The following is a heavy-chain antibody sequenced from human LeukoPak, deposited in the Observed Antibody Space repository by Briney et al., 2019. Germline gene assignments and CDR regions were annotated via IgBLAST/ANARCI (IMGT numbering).Heavy chain of an antibody. Sequence: QPGGSLRLSCAASGFTFSSYAMSWVRQAPGKGLEWVSAISGSGGSTYYADSVKGRFTISRDNSKNMLYLQMNSLRAEDTAVYYCAKAAAGPRGGYYYYYGMDVWGQGTTVTVSS. CDR2: ISGSGGST. CDR3: AKAAAGPRGGYYYYYGMDV. CDR1: GFTFSSYA. J-gene: IGHJ6*02. D-gene: IGHD6-13*01. V-gene: IGHV3-23*01.